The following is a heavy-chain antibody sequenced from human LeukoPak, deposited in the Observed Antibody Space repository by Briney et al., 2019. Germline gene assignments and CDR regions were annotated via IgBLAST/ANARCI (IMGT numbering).Heavy chain of an antibody. J-gene: IGHJ4*02. Sequence: PGGSLRLSCAASGFTFSTHDMWWVRQAPGKGLEWVSYISSSSSSIYYADSVRGRFTISRDNAKDSVYLQMNSLTADDTAVHHCGVSGGSSPGYWGQGTLVIVSS. CDR3: GVSGGSSPGY. CDR2: ISSSSSSI. V-gene: IGHV3-48*03. CDR1: GFTFSTHD. D-gene: IGHD2-15*01.